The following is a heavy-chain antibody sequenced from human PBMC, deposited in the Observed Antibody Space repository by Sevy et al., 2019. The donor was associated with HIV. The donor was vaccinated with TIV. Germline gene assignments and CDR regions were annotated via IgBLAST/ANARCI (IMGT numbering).Heavy chain of an antibody. CDR3: ASSAVDSSSSPYWYFDL. J-gene: IGHJ2*01. CDR2: IYHSGST. Sequence: SETLSLTCAVSGYSISSGYYWGWIRQPPGKGLEWIGSIYHSGSTYYNPSLKSRVTISVDTSKNQFSLKLSSVTAADTAVYYCASSAVDSSSSPYWYFDLWGRGTLVTVSS. V-gene: IGHV4-38-2*01. CDR1: GYSISSGYY. D-gene: IGHD6-6*01.